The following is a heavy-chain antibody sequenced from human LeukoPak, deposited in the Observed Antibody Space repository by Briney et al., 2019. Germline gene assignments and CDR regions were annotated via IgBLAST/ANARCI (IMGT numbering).Heavy chain of an antibody. V-gene: IGHV3-23*01. CDR3: AKAPTWTFDY. CDR1: GFTFGDYA. CDR2: ISGSGGST. D-gene: IGHD1-1*01. J-gene: IGHJ4*02. Sequence: PGGSLRLSCTASGFTFGDYAMDWFRQAPGKGLEWVSAISGSGGSTYYADSVKGRFTISRDNSKNTLYLQMNSLRAEDTAVYYCAKAPTWTFDYWGQGTLVTVSS.